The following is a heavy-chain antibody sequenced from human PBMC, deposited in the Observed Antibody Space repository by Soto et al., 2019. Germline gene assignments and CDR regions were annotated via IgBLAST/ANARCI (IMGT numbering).Heavy chain of an antibody. CDR3: AGHLGTDCSSTSCSRLGGIAVAGTIDP. CDR1: GGSISSYY. CDR2: IYYSGST. J-gene: IGHJ5*02. D-gene: IGHD2-2*01. V-gene: IGHV4-59*08. Sequence: SPTLSLTCTVSGGSISSYYWSWIRQPPGKGLEWIGYIYYSGSTNYNPSRKSRVTKSVATSRNQFSLKLSSVTAADTAVYYCAGHLGTDCSSTSCSRLGGIAVAGTIDPWGQGTLVTVSS.